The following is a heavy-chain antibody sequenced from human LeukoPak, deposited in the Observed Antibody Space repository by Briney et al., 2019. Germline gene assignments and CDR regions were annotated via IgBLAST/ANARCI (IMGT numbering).Heavy chain of an antibody. D-gene: IGHD3-3*01. V-gene: IGHV4-39*01. CDR1: GGSISSSSYY. Sequence: SETLSLTCTVSGGSISSSSYYWGWIRQPPGKGLEWIGSIYYSGSTYYNPSLKSRVTISVDTSKNQFSLKLSSVTAADTAVYYCARLCTWSPFPADYCGQGTLVTVSS. CDR3: ARLCTWSPFPADY. CDR2: IYYSGST. J-gene: IGHJ4*02.